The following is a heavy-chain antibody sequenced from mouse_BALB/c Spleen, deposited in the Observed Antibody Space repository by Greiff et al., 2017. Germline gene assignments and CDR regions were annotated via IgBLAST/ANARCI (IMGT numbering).Heavy chain of an antibody. CDR1: GYAFSSSW. V-gene: IGHV1-82*01. Sequence: QVTLKVSGPELVKPGASVKISCKASGYAFSSSWMNWVKQRPGQGLEWIGRIYPGDGDTNYNGKFKGKATLTADKSSSTAYMQLSSLTSVDSAVYFCARNDGYYFDYWGQGTTLTVSS. D-gene: IGHD2-3*01. CDR3: ARNDGYYFDY. J-gene: IGHJ2*01. CDR2: IYPGDGDT.